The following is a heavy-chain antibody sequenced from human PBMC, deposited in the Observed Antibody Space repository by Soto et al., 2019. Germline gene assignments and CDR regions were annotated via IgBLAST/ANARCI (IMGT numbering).Heavy chain of an antibody. CDR3: ARELLFYDSDGFSWDDAFDI. V-gene: IGHV4-30-2*01. CDR2: IYQSGST. Sequence: SETLSLTCAVYGCSLSSSAYSWRWIGQPPGKGLEWIGFIYQSGSTYYNPSLKSRVTMSLDRPKNQFSLKLSSVTAADTAVYYCARELLFYDSDGFSWDDAFDIWGQGTMVT. D-gene: IGHD3-22*01. CDR1: GCSLSSSAYS. J-gene: IGHJ3*02.